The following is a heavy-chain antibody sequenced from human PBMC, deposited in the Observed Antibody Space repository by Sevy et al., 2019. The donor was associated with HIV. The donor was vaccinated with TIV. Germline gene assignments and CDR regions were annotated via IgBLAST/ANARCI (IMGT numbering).Heavy chain of an antibody. CDR3: AKAITVTTLGGMDV. CDR1: GFTFSSYG. D-gene: IGHD4-17*01. V-gene: IGHV3-30*18. CDR2: ISYDGSNK. Sequence: GGSLRLSCAASGFTFSSYGMDWVRQAPGKGLEWVAVISYDGSNKYYADSVKGRFTISRANSKNTLYLQMNSLRAEATAVYYCAKAITVTTLGGMDVWGQGTTVTVSS. J-gene: IGHJ6*02.